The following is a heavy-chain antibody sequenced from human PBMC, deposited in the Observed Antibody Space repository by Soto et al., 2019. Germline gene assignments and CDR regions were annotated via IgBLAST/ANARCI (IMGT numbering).Heavy chain of an antibody. CDR1: GFMFSSYE. CDR3: ARDGPHYGELESY. D-gene: IGHD4-17*01. J-gene: IGHJ4*02. V-gene: IGHV3-48*03. CDR2: ISGSGDTI. Sequence: EVQLVVSGGGLVQPGGFLRLSCAASGFMFSSYEMNWVRQAPGRGLEWVSFISGSGDTIYYGDSVRGRITVSRDNAKQSLFLQINSLRAEDTAVYYCARDGPHYGELESYWGQGALVTVSS.